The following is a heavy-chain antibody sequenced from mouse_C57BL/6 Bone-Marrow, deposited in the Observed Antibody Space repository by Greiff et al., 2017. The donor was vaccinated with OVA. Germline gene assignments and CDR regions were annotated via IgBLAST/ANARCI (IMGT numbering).Heavy chain of an antibody. CDR3: ARLTGRGDFAY. CDR2: IDPSDSYT. Sequence: QVQLQQPGAELVMPGASVKLSCKASGYTFTSYWMHWVKQRPGQGLEWIGEIDPSDSYTNYNQKFKGKSTLTVDKSSSTAYMQLSSLTSEDSAVYYCARLTGRGDFAYWGQGTLGTVSA. V-gene: IGHV1-69*01. CDR1: GYTFTSYW. D-gene: IGHD4-1*01. J-gene: IGHJ3*01.